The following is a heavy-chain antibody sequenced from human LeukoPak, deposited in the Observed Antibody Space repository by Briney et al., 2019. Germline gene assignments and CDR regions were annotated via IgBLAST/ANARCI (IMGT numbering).Heavy chain of an antibody. CDR1: GFTFSSYW. CDR2: INSDGSST. D-gene: IGHD6-13*01. J-gene: IGHJ4*02. V-gene: IGHV3-74*01. CDR3: ARTYSSSWYVTPQGFDY. Sequence: GGSLRLSCAASGFTFSSYWMHWVRQAPGKGLVWVSRINSDGSSTSYADSVKGRFTISRDNAKNTLYLQMNSLRAEDTAVYCCARTYSSSWYVTPQGFDYWGQGTLVTVSS.